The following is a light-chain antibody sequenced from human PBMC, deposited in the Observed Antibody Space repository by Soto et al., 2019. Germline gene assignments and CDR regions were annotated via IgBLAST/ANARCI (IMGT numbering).Light chain of an antibody. J-gene: IGKJ3*01. Sequence: DIQMTQSPSSLSASVGDRVTITCQASQDISNYLIWYQQQPRKAPKLLIYDASNLETGVPSRFSGSESETDFTITISSLQPEDIATYFWQQYLNRPISTFGPGTRVDLK. V-gene: IGKV1-33*01. CDR3: QQYLNRPIST. CDR1: QDISNY. CDR2: DAS.